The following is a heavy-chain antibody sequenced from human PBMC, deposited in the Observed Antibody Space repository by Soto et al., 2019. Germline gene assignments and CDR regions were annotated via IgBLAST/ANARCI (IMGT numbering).Heavy chain of an antibody. CDR3: ARADCGGDCYSDY. V-gene: IGHV3-33*01. Sequence: GGSLRLSCAASGFTFSSYGMHWVRQAPGKGLEWVAVIWYDGSNKYYADSVKGRFTISRDNSKNTLYLQMNSLRAEDTAVYYCARADCGGDCYSDYWGQGTLVTVSS. J-gene: IGHJ4*02. CDR1: GFTFSSYG. D-gene: IGHD2-21*01. CDR2: IWYDGSNK.